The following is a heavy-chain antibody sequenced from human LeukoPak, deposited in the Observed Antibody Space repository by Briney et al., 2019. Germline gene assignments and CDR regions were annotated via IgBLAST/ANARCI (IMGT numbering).Heavy chain of an antibody. CDR2: ISSSSSYI. V-gene: IGHV3-21*01. Sequence: GGSLRLSCAASGFTFSSYSMNWVRQAPGKGLEWVSSISSSSSYIYYADSVKGRFTISRDNAKNSLYLQMNSLRAEDTAVYYCARDPVKGYSYSYTDYWGQGTLVTVSS. CDR3: ARDPVKGYSYSYTDY. CDR1: GFTFSSYS. J-gene: IGHJ4*02. D-gene: IGHD5-18*01.